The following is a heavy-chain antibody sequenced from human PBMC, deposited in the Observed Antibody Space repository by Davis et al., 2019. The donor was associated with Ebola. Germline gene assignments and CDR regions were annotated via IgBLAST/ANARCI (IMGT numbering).Heavy chain of an antibody. J-gene: IGHJ4*02. V-gene: IGHV6-1*01. CDR1: GASVISNSAA. CDR2: TFYRSNRYN. CDR3: ARDGGYGHYSFDY. D-gene: IGHD4-17*01. Sequence: SETLSPTCPLSGASVISNSAAWYWTRQSPLRGLEWLGRTFYRSNRYNDYAVSVKSLITTNPDTSKNQLFLQLNSVTPEDTAVYYRARDGGYGHYSFDYWGQGTLVTVSS.